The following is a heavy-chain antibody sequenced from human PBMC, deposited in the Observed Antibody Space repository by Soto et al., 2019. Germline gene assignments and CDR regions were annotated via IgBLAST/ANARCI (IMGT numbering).Heavy chain of an antibody. V-gene: IGHV3-13*05. J-gene: IGHJ6*02. CDR1: GFTFRKYD. CDR2: ISAAGDP. CDR3: ARTDRYFYGLDV. Sequence: EVQLVESGGGLVQPGGSLRLSCEASGFTFRKYDMHWVRQGTGKGLEWVSGISAAGDPDYADSVEGRFTISRENAQNSFFLQMNSLSVGDTAVYYCARTDRYFYGLDVWGQGTTVIVSS.